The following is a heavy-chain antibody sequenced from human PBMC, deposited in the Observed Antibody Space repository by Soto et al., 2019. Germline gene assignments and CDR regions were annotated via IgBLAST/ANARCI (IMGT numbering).Heavy chain of an antibody. J-gene: IGHJ4*02. Sequence: EVQLVESGGGLVQPGRSLRLSCAASGFTFDDYAMHWVRQAPGKGLGWVSGISWNSGSIGYADSVKGRFTISRDNAKNSLYLQMNSLRAEDTALYYCAKAGSLAVAAPFDYWGQGTLVTVSS. CDR1: GFTFDDYA. V-gene: IGHV3-9*01. CDR2: ISWNSGSI. D-gene: IGHD6-19*01. CDR3: AKAGSLAVAAPFDY.